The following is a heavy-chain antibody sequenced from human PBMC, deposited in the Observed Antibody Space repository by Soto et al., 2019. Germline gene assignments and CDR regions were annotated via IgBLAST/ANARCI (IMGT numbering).Heavy chain of an antibody. J-gene: IGHJ4*02. CDR1: GYTFTGHY. CDR3: GRGRSGQIVVFY. CDR2: IGPESGAT. Sequence: QVQLVQSGAEVKRPGASVKVSCKASGYTFTGHYIHWVRQAPEQGPEWMGEIGPESGATRYAQKFQGRVTMGRETSITTVYVELKNLSPADTAVYYCGRGRSGQIVVFYWGQGTPGTVSS. D-gene: IGHD1-26*01. V-gene: IGHV1-2*02.